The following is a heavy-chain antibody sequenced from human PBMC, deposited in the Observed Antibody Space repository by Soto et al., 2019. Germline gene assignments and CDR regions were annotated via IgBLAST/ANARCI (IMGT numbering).Heavy chain of an antibody. J-gene: IGHJ4*02. V-gene: IGHV1-8*01. CDR1: GYTFSNYD. CDR2: VNPNDGDT. D-gene: IGHD3-10*01. CDR3: AKVSRNGSPIDFDS. Sequence: QVQLVQSGAELKKPGASVKVSCKASGYTFSNYDMNWVRQATGQGPEWIGWVNPNDGDTGYAQKFQGRVTLTTDISTTTTYTELTSLRSEDTAIYYCAKVSRNGSPIDFDSWGQGTLITVSS.